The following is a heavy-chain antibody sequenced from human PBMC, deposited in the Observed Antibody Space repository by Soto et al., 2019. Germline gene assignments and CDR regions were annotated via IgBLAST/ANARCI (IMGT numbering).Heavy chain of an antibody. CDR1: GFTFSGYA. D-gene: IGHD6-6*01. CDR2: TSYDENYK. J-gene: IGHJ4*02. V-gene: IGHV3-30*04. CDR3: ARQGGSSGIWYFEY. Sequence: QVQLVESGGGVVQPGRSLRLSCAASGFTFSGYAMHWVRQAPGQGLEWVAATSYDENYKYYADSVKGRFTISRDNSKNTLFLQMNSLRTEDTAVYYCARQGGSSGIWYFEYWGQGSLVTVSS.